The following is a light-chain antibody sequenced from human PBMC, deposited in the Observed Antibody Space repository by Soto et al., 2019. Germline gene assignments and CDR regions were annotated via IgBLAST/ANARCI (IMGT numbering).Light chain of an antibody. CDR2: VGTGGIVG. Sequence: QSVLTQPPSASASLGASVTLTCTLSSGYSNYKVDWYQQRPGKGPRFVMRVGTGGIVGSKGDGIPDRFSVLGSGLNRYLTIKNIQEEDESDYHCGADHGSGSNFVHVVFGRGTKVTVL. V-gene: IGLV9-49*01. J-gene: IGLJ2*01. CDR1: SGYSNYK. CDR3: GADHGSGSNFVHVV.